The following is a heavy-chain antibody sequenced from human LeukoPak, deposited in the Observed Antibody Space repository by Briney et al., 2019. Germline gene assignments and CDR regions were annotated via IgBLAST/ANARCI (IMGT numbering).Heavy chain of an antibody. D-gene: IGHD4-23*01. CDR1: GFTFSSYA. J-gene: IGHJ3*02. Sequence: GGSLRLSCAASGFTFSSYAMHWVRQAPGKGLEYVSGISSSGGSTYSADSVKGRFTISRDNSKKTLYLQMGSLRVEDMAVYYCAGGPRWFGAFDIWGQGTLVTVSS. CDR3: AGGPRWFGAFDI. CDR2: ISSSGGST. V-gene: IGHV3-64*02.